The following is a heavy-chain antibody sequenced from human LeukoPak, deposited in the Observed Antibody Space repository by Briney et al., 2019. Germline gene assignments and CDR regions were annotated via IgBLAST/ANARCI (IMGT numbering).Heavy chain of an antibody. CDR1: GGSISTYY. CDR2: INHSGST. J-gene: IGHJ4*02. CDR3: ARGRGGPIV. D-gene: IGHD3-10*01. Sequence: SETLSLTCTVSGGSISTYYWSWIRQPPGKGLEWIGEINHSGSTNYNPSLKSRVTISVDTSKNQFSLKLSSVTAADTAVYYCARGRGGPIVWGQGTLVTVSS. V-gene: IGHV4-34*01.